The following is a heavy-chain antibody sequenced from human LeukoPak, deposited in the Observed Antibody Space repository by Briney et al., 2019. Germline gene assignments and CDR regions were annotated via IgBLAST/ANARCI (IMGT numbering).Heavy chain of an antibody. V-gene: IGHV3-7*01. CDR1: GFSFSSYW. Sequence: GGSLRLSCAASGFSFSSYWMAWVRQAPGKGLEWVANIKYDGSLKFYGGSVKGRFTISRDNTKNSLYLEMDSLRVDDTALYFCASSHDSSGNDWGQGTMVTVSS. CDR3: ASSHDSSGND. J-gene: IGHJ4*02. CDR2: IKYDGSLK. D-gene: IGHD3-22*01.